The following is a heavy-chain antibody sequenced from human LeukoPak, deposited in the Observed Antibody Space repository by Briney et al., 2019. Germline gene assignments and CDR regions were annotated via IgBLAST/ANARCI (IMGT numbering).Heavy chain of an antibody. Sequence: SQTLSLTCAISGDSVSSTSAAWNWIRQSPSRGLEWLGRTYYRSKWHNDYAISVKSRISINPDTTKNRFSLQLKSVTPEDTAVYYCARLVYGDYADWGQGALVTVSS. J-gene: IGHJ4*02. CDR1: GDSVSSTSAA. V-gene: IGHV6-1*01. D-gene: IGHD4-17*01. CDR3: ARLVYGDYAD. CDR2: TYYRSKWHN.